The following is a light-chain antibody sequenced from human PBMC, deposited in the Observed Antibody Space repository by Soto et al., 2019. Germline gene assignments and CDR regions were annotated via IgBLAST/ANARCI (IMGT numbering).Light chain of an antibody. V-gene: IGLV2-14*01. CDR1: SSDVGGYNY. J-gene: IGLJ1*01. CDR2: DVS. CDR3: SSYTSSSTLYV. Sequence: QSALTQPASVSGSPGQSITISCTGTSSDVGGYNYVSWYQQHPGKAPKLMIFDVSNRPSGVSHCVSGSTSGNTASLTISGVQAEDEADYYCSSYTSSSTLYVFGTGTKLTVL.